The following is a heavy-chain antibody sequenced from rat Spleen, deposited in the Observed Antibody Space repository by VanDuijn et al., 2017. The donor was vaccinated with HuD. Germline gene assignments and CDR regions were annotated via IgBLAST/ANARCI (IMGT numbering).Heavy chain of an antibody. CDR1: GFIFSNYY. CDR3: ARRGLEWSFDY. V-gene: IGHV5-29*01. Sequence: EVQLVESGGGLVQPGGSLKLSCAASGFIFSNYYMAWVRQAPTKGLEWVATISYDGSSTYYRDSVKGRFTISRDNAKSTLYLQMDSLRSEDTATYYCARRGLEWSFDYWGQGVMVTVSS. CDR2: ISYDGSST. J-gene: IGHJ2*01. D-gene: IGHD4-2*01.